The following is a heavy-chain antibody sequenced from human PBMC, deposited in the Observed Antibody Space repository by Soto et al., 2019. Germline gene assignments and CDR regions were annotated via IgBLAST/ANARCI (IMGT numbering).Heavy chain of an antibody. CDR1: GFSFVGHW. CDR2: IKEDGSAK. V-gene: IGHV3-7*01. D-gene: IGHD1-26*01. Sequence: PGGSLRLSCAASGFSFVGHWMAWVRQTPGKGLEWVANIKEDGSAKYYLDSVKGRFTISRDNAKNSLYLQMNSLRAEDTAVYYCARSSGSYEPCDYWGQGTLVTVS. J-gene: IGHJ4*02. CDR3: ARSSGSYEPCDY.